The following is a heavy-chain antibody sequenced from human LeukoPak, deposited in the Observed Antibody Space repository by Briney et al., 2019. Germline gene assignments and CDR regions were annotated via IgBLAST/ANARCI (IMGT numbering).Heavy chain of an antibody. V-gene: IGHV3-7*01. Sequence: GRSLRLSCAASGFTLSSYWMSWVRQAPGTGLEWVANIKQDGSEKYYADSVKGRFTISRDNAKNSLYLQMNSLRVEDTAVYYCARKTGDCWGQGTLVIVSS. J-gene: IGHJ4*02. CDR1: GFTLSSYW. CDR3: ARKTGDC. D-gene: IGHD1-14*01. CDR2: IKQDGSEK.